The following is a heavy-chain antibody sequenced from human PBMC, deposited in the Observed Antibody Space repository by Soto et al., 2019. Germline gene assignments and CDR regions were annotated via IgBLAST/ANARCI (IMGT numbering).Heavy chain of an antibody. CDR1: GFTFSSYA. Sequence: GGSLRLSCAASGFTFSSYAMSWVRQAPGKGLEWVSAISGSGGSTYYADSVKGRFTISRDNSKNTLYLQMNSLRAEDTAVYYCARVRGALYYYYYMDVWAKRTTVTVSS. CDR3: ARVRGALYYYYYMDV. D-gene: IGHD3-10*01. J-gene: IGHJ6*03. CDR2: ISGSGGST. V-gene: IGHV3-23*01.